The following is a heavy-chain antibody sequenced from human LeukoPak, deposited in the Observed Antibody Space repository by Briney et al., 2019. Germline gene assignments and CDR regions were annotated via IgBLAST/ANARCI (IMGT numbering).Heavy chain of an antibody. CDR1: GFTFSTYG. V-gene: IGHV3-30*18. Sequence: PGGSLRLSCAASGFTFSTYGMHWVRQAPGKGLEWVAVISYDGSNKYYADSVKGRFTISRDNSKITRYLQMNSLRAEDTAVYYCTKYALGYCSGGACYATYFDYWGQGTLVTVSS. D-gene: IGHD2-15*01. J-gene: IGHJ4*02. CDR2: ISYDGSNK. CDR3: TKYALGYCSGGACYATYFDY.